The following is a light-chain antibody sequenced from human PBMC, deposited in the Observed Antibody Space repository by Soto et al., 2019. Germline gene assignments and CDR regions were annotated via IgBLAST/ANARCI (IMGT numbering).Light chain of an antibody. V-gene: IGKV1-8*01. CDR2: AAS. CDR3: QQYYSYPWT. J-gene: IGKJ1*01. Sequence: AIRMTQSPSSFSASTGDRVTITCRASQGISSYLAWYQQKPGKAPKLLIYAASTLQSGVPSRFSDSGSGTDVTLTISCLQSEDFATYYCQQYYSYPWTFGQGTKVEIK. CDR1: QGISSY.